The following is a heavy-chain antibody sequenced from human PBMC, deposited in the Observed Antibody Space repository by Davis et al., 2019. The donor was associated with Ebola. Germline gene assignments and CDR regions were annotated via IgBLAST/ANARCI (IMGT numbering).Heavy chain of an antibody. CDR1: GFTFSNYA. J-gene: IGHJ4*02. V-gene: IGHV3-23*01. D-gene: IGHD6-13*01. CDR3: AKVASSSWYPYYFDY. Sequence: PGGSLRLSCAASGFTFSNYAMTWVRRAPGKGLEWVSVITGSGGSTYYADSVKGRFTISRDNSNNTLFLQVNSLRAEDTAVYYCAKVASSSWYPYYFDYWGQGTLVTVSS. CDR2: ITGSGGST.